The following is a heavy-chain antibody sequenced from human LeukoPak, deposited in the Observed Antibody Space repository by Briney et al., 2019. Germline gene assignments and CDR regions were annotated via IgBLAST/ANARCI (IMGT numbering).Heavy chain of an antibody. V-gene: IGHV1-8*01. CDR2: MNPNSGNT. Sequence: ASVKVSCKASGYTFTSYYINWVRQATGQGLEWMGWMNPNSGNTGYTQKSQGRVTMTRNTSISTAYMELSSRRSEDTAVYYCARGGTYYYDSSGYYYHWGQGTLVTVSS. J-gene: IGHJ5*02. CDR3: ARGGTYYYDSSGYYYH. CDR1: GYTFTSYY. D-gene: IGHD3-22*01.